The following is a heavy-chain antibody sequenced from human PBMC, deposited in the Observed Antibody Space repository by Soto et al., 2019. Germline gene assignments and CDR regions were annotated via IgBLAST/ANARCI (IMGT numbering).Heavy chain of an antibody. CDR1: GGSFSGYY. Sequence: SETLSLTCAVYGGSFSGYYWSWIRQPPGKGLEWIGSIYYSGSTYYNPSLKSRVTISVDTSKNQFSLKLSSVTAADTAVYYCARLPKVVTATGIDYWGQGTLVTVSS. V-gene: IGHV4-34*01. D-gene: IGHD2-21*02. J-gene: IGHJ4*02. CDR3: ARLPKVVTATGIDY. CDR2: IYYSGST.